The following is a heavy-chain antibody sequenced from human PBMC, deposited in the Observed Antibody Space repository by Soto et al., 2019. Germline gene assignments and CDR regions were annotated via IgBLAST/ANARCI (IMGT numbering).Heavy chain of an antibody. CDR2: IHYTRST. CDR1: GGSFSTYY. Sequence: PSETLSLTCTVSGGSFSTYYWSWLRQPPGKGLEWIGYIHYTRSTSYNPSLKSRVTFSMDTAKTQFSLKVSPVTSADTAVYYCARLSGNTCGLFDYWGQGALVTV. V-gene: IGHV4-59*01. D-gene: IGHD2-21*01. CDR3: ARLSGNTCGLFDY. J-gene: IGHJ4*02.